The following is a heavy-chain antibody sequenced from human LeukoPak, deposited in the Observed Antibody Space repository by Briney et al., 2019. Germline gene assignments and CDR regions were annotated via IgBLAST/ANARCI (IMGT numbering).Heavy chain of an antibody. CDR3: ARGANFGDSGLDAFDI. Sequence: SETLSLTCTVSGGSISNYYWSWIRQPPGRGLEWIGYIYYSGTSNYSPSLYSRVTMSVDTSKNQFSLKLTSVTAADTAVYYCARGANFGDSGLDAFDIWARGQWSPSLQ. V-gene: IGHV4-59*01. CDR1: GGSISNYY. D-gene: IGHD4-17*01. J-gene: IGHJ3*02. CDR2: IYYSGTS.